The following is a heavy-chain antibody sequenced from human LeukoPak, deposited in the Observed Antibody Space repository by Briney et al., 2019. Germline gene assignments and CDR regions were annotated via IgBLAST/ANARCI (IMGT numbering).Heavy chain of an antibody. CDR3: ARALLDRNWFDP. V-gene: IGHV1-69*13. D-gene: IGHD1-1*01. CDR2: IIPIFGTA. Sequence: SVKVSCKASGGTFSSYAISWVRQAPGQGLEWMGGIIPIFGTANYAQKFQGRVTITADESTSTAYMELSSLRSEDTAVYYCARALLDRNWFDPWGQGTLVTVSS. CDR1: GGTFSSYA. J-gene: IGHJ5*02.